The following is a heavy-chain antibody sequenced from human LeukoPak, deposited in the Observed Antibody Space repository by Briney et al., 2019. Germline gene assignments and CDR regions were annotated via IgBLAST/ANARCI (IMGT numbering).Heavy chain of an antibody. CDR2: INPNSGGT. V-gene: IGHV1-2*02. D-gene: IGHD3-22*01. Sequence: ASVKVSCKASGGTFSSYAISWVRQAPGQGLEWMGWINPNSGGTNYAQKFQGRVTMTRDTSISTAYMELSRLRSDDTAVYYCARGLALSMIVVVITTTLDYWGQGTLVTVSS. CDR1: GGTFSSYA. J-gene: IGHJ4*02. CDR3: ARGLALSMIVVVITTTLDY.